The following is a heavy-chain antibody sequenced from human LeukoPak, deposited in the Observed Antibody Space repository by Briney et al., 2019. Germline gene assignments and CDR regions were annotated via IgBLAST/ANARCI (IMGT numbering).Heavy chain of an antibody. CDR1: GGSVRNYY. CDR3: ARGAYACARYAFDI. V-gene: IGHV4-59*02. J-gene: IGHJ3*02. CDR2: VYYTGSS. Sequence: SETLSLTCSVSGGSVRNYYWNCIRQPPGKGLEWIGYVYYTGSSNSDPSLKSRVTMFVGTSKNQLSLRLSSVSALDTAVYYCARGAYACARYAFDIWGPGTGVSVTS. D-gene: IGHD3-16*01.